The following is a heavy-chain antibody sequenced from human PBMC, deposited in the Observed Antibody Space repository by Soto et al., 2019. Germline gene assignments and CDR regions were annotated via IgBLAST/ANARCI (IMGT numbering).Heavy chain of an antibody. D-gene: IGHD1-26*01. Sequence: QVQLVQSGTEVKKPGSSVKVSCKASGCTLSTFAISWVRQAPGQGLQWMGGIIPIFGTSNYAQNFQDRVKITADVSTSTAYMELSSLRSEDTAVYYCARVRSGTSCTDDYDGMDVWGQGTTVTVSS. J-gene: IGHJ6*02. CDR1: GCTLSTFA. V-gene: IGHV1-69*12. CDR2: IIPIFGTS. CDR3: ARVRSGTSCTDDYDGMDV.